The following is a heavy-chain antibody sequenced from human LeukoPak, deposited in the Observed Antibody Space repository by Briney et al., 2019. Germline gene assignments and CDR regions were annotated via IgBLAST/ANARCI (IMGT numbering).Heavy chain of an antibody. CDR2: IFHSGST. CDR1: GGSISSYY. D-gene: IGHD6-19*01. Sequence: SETLSLTCTVPGGSISSYYWSWIRQPSGKGLEWIGYIFHSGSTNYSPSLKSRVTISVDTSKNQISLKLSSVTAADTAVYYCARFKRAGGWSYFDYWGQGTLVTVSS. V-gene: IGHV4-59*01. CDR3: ARFKRAGGWSYFDY. J-gene: IGHJ4*02.